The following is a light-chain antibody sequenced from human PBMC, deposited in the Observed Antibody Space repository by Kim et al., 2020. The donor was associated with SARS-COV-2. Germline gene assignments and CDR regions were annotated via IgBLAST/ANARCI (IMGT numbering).Light chain of an antibody. V-gene: IGKV3-20*01. J-gene: IGKJ3*01. CDR1: QSVSSSY. Sequence: LSLSTGERATLSCRASQSVSSSYLAWYQQKPGQAPRLLIYGASSRATGIPDRFSGSGSGTDFTLTISRLEPEDFAVYYCQQYGSSFGPGTKVDIK. CDR2: GAS. CDR3: QQYGSS.